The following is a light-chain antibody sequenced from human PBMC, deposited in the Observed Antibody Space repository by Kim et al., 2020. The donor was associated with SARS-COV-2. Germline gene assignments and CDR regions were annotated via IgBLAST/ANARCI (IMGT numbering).Light chain of an antibody. V-gene: IGKV2D-29*01. J-gene: IGKJ2*03. CDR3: MQSLHLPYS. CDR1: QSAMDTDAKTV. CDR2: EVS. Sequence: QPDSNACKSSQSAMDTDAKTVLAWYLQKPGQPPQLLIYEVSNRCSGVPDRFSGSGSGTDFTLKISRVEAEDVGVYFCMQSLHLPYSFGQGTKLEI.